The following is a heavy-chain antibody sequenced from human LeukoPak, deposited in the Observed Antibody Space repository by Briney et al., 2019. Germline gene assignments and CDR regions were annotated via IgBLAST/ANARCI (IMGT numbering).Heavy chain of an antibody. J-gene: IGHJ3*02. Sequence: SETLSLTCTVSGGSISSSSYYWGWIRQPPGKGLEWIGSIYYSGSTYYNPSLKSRVTISVDTSKNQFSLKLSSVTAADTAVYYCASPRMSYDSSGYYLDAFDIWGQGTMVTVSS. V-gene: IGHV4-39*07. CDR2: IYYSGST. CDR1: GGSISSSSYY. CDR3: ASPRMSYDSSGYYLDAFDI. D-gene: IGHD3-22*01.